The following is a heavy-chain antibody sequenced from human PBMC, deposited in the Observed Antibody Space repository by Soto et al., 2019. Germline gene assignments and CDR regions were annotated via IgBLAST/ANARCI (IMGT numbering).Heavy chain of an antibody. CDR2: INSDGSST. CDR3: ARGHLVVPAAKRGPVVFTPYYYYMDV. D-gene: IGHD2-2*01. J-gene: IGHJ6*03. V-gene: IGHV3-74*01. Sequence: PGGSLRLSCAASGFTFSSYWMHWVRQAPGKGLVWVSRINSDGSSTSYADSVKGRFTISRDNAKNTLYLQMNSLRAEDTAVYYCARGHLVVPAAKRGPVVFTPYYYYMDVWGKGTTVTVSS. CDR1: GFTFSSYW.